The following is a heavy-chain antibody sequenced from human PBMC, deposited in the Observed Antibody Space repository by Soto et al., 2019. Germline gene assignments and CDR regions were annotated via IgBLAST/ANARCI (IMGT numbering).Heavy chain of an antibody. J-gene: IGHJ4*02. CDR2: IVPIVDTS. D-gene: IGHD5-12*01. V-gene: IGHV1-69*12. CDR3: VRVVAIPGYPDN. Sequence: QVQLVQSGAEVRQPASSVKVSCKTSGGTFSSYAISWVRQAPGQGLAWMGGIVPIVDTSTYAQKFQGRVTITADESTSKVDMELSSLRSDDTAVYYCVRVVAIPGYPDNWGQGTLVTVSS. CDR1: GGTFSSYA.